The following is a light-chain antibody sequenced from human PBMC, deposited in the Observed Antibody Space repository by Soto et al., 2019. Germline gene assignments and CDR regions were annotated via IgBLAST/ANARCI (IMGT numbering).Light chain of an antibody. J-gene: IGKJ3*01. V-gene: IGKV1-5*03. Sequence: DLQMTQSPSTLSASVGDRVTITCRASQSISSWLAWYQQKPGKAPKLLIYKASSLESGVPSRFSGSGSGTEFTLTISSLQPDDFATYYCQQYSIYPFTFGPGTKVDIK. CDR1: QSISSW. CDR2: KAS. CDR3: QQYSIYPFT.